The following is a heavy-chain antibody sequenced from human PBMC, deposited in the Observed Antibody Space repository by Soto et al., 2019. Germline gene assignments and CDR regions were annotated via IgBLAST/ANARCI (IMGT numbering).Heavy chain of an antibody. CDR3: ARLGGSYAVPHFDY. J-gene: IGHJ4*02. D-gene: IGHD1-26*01. CDR2: INHSGST. Sequence: PSETLSLTCAVYGGSFSGYYWNWIRQPPGKGLEWIGEINHSGSTNYNPSLKSRVTISVDTSKNQFSLKLSSVTAADTAVYYCARLGGSYAVPHFDYWGQGTLVTVSS. V-gene: IGHV4-34*01. CDR1: GGSFSGYY.